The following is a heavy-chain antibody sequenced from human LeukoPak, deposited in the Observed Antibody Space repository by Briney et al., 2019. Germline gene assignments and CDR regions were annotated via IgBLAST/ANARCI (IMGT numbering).Heavy chain of an antibody. D-gene: IGHD3-10*01. V-gene: IGHV3-23*01. Sequence: WGSLTLSCAASGFTFSSYGMSWVRQPPGKGLEWVSAISSSGASTYYADFEKGRLTISRDNSNNTLYLKMNSSRAEDAAVYYCAEIPDRVRGGTRFSWFDPWGQGTLVTVSS. CDR3: AEIPDRVRGGTRFSWFDP. J-gene: IGHJ5*02. CDR2: ISSSGAST. CDR1: GFTFSSYG.